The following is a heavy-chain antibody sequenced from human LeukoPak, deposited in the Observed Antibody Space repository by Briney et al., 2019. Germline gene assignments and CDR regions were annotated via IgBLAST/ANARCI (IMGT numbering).Heavy chain of an antibody. CDR3: ANPTRGY. CDR1: GFTFRSYG. Sequence: GGSLRLSCAVSGFTFRSYGMLWVRQAPGRGLEWLAVVSYDGSNEYYADSVKGRFTISRDNSKNTLFLQMDSLRPDDTALYYCANPTRGYWGQGTLVTVSS. V-gene: IGHV3-30*18. D-gene: IGHD1-26*01. CDR2: VSYDGSNE. J-gene: IGHJ4*02.